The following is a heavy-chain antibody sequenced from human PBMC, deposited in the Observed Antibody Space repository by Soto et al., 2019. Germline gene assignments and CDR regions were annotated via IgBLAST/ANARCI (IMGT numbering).Heavy chain of an antibody. CDR3: AIVEPLVRGLRLFDP. D-gene: IGHD3-10*01. CDR2: IYHSGST. V-gene: IGHV4-30-2*01. CDR1: GGSISSGGYS. J-gene: IGHJ5*02. Sequence: SETLSLTCAVSGGSISSGGYSWSWIRQPPGKGLEWIGYIYHSGSTYYNPSLKSRVTISVDRSKNQFSLKLSSVTAADTAVYYCAIVEPLVRGLRLFDPWGQGTLVTVSS.